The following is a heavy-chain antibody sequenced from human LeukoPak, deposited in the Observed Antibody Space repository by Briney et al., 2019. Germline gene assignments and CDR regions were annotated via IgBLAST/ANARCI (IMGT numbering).Heavy chain of an antibody. CDR2: IYYSGTT. D-gene: IGHD6-13*01. CDR3: ARGSLQNNSSCYDY. Sequence: PSETLPLTCSVSGGAVNTVNYYWNWIRQHPEKGLEWIGYIYYSGTTYYNPSLKGRVTISLDTSKNQFSLNLNSVTAADTATYYCARGSLQNNSSCYDYWGQGTLVTVSS. CDR1: GGAVNTVNYY. J-gene: IGHJ4*02. V-gene: IGHV4-31*03.